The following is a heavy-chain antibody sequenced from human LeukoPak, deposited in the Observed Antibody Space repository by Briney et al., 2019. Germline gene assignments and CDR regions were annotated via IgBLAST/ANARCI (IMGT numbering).Heavy chain of an antibody. J-gene: IGHJ6*03. CDR1: GGTFSSYA. D-gene: IGHD5-24*01. CDR2: IIPIFGTA. Sequence: GASVKVSCKASGGTFSSYAISWVRQAPGQGLEWMGGIIPIFGTANYAQKFQGRVTITADESTSTAYMELSSLRSEDTAVYYCARVVEMATTTYYYYYMDVWGKGTTVTVSS. V-gene: IGHV1-69*13. CDR3: ARVVEMATTTYYYYYMDV.